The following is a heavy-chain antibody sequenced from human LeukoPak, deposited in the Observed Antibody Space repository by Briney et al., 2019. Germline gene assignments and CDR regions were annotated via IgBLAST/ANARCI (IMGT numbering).Heavy chain of an antibody. CDR1: GFTFSSYG. J-gene: IGHJ4*02. D-gene: IGHD2-15*01. V-gene: IGHV3-30*18. CDR2: ISYDGSNK. CDR3: AKRGTGYCSGGSCYAAPYFDY. Sequence: GGSLRLSCAASGFTFSSYGMPWVRQAPGKGLEWVAVISYDGSNKYYADSVKGRFTISRDNSKNTLYLQMNSLRAEDTAVYYCAKRGTGYCSGGSCYAAPYFDYWGQGTLVTVSS.